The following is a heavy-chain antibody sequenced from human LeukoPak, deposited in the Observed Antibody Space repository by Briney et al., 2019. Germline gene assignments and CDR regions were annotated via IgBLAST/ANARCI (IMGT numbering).Heavy chain of an antibody. V-gene: IGHV3-21*05. Sequence: GGSLRLSCVASAFTFKTYTLNWVRQTPGKGLDWVSYISLSGNLINYADSARGRFTISRDNAKNSLYLYMSSLTPEDTAVYYCARTVEGHFDFRGQGTLVTVSS. D-gene: IGHD5-24*01. CDR1: AFTFKTYT. CDR3: ARTVEGHFDF. CDR2: ISLSGNLI. J-gene: IGHJ4*02.